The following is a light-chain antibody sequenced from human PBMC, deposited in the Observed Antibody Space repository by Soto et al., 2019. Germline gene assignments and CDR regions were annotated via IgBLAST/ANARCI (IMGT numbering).Light chain of an antibody. CDR1: QSVSSY. CDR3: QQRRT. J-gene: IGKJ3*01. V-gene: IGKV3-11*01. Sequence: EIVLTQSPATLSLSPGERATLSCRASQSVSSYLAWYQQKPGQAPRLLIYDASNRATGIPARFSGSGSGTDFSITIRSLEPEDFAVYYCQQRRTFGPGTKVDIK. CDR2: DAS.